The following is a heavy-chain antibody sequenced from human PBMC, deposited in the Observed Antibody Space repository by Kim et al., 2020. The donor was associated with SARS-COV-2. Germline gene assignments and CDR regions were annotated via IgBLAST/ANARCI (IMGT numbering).Heavy chain of an antibody. Sequence: YYADSVKGRFTSSRDNTKNSLYLQMNSLRDEDTAVYFCVREVEVGANFDFWGQGTLVTVSS. V-gene: IGHV3-48*02. D-gene: IGHD1-26*01. J-gene: IGHJ4*02. CDR3: VREVEVGANFDF.